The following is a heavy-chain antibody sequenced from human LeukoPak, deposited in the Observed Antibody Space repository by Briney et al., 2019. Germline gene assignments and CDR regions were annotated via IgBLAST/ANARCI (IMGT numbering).Heavy chain of an antibody. Sequence: GGSLRLSCAASGFTFSNAWMSWVRQAPGKGLEWVGRIKSKTDGGTTDYAAPVKGRFTISRDDSKNTLYLQMNSLKAEDTAVFYCTTSMEVVKSGPYWGQGTLVIVSS. CDR2: IKSKTDGGTT. CDR1: GFTFSNAW. D-gene: IGHD3-22*01. CDR3: TTSMEVVKSGPY. V-gene: IGHV3-15*01. J-gene: IGHJ4*02.